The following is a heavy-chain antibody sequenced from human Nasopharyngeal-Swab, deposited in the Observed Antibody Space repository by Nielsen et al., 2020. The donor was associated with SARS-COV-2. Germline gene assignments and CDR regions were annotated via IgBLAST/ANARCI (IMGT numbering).Heavy chain of an antibody. J-gene: IGHJ5*02. Sequence: WVRQAPGQRLEWMGWINAGNGNTKYSQKFQGRVTITRDTSASTAYMELSSLRSEDTAVYYCARVLAAAGYNWLDPWGQGTLVTVSS. CDR2: INAGNGNT. D-gene: IGHD6-13*01. V-gene: IGHV1-3*01. CDR3: ARVLAAAGYNWLDP.